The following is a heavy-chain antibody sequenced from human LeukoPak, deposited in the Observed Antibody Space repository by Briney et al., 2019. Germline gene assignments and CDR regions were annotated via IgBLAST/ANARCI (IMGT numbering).Heavy chain of an antibody. J-gene: IGHJ4*02. CDR3: ARDPAAAGFHY. D-gene: IGHD6-13*01. V-gene: IGHV3-23*01. Sequence: PGGSLRLSCAVSGITLSNYGMSWVRQAPGKGLEWVAGISDSGGRTNYADSVKGRFTISRDNPKNTLYLQMNSLRAEDTAVYYCARDPAAAGFHYWGQGTLVTVSS. CDR1: GITLSNYG. CDR2: ISDSGGRT.